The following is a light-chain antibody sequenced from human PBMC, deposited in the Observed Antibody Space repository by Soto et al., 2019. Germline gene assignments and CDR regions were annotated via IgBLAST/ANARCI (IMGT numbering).Light chain of an antibody. J-gene: IGKJ3*01. CDR1: QSVSSNY. CDR3: QQYGSSLFT. V-gene: IGKV3-20*01. Sequence: EIVLTQSPGTLSLSPGERATLSCRASQSVSSNYLAWYQQKPGQAPRLLVYGASSRATGVPDRFSGSGSGTDFTLTISRLEPEEFAVYYCQQYGSSLFTVGPGTKVDFK. CDR2: GAS.